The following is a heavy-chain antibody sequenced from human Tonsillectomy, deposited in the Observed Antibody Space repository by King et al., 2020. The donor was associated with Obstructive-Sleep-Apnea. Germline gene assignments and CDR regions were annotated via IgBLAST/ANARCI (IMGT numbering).Heavy chain of an antibody. CDR1: GGSIRSYY. D-gene: IGHD3-3*01. V-gene: IGHV4-59*01. Sequence: QLQESGPGLVKPSETLSLTCTVSGGSIRSYYWSWIRQPPGKGLEWIGYIYYSGSTSYNPSLKSRVTISIETSKTQFSLKLSSVTAADTAVYFCATGRGTYRDFWSGYSAMDVWGQGTTVTVSS. CDR2: IYYSGST. CDR3: ATGRGTYRDFWSGYSAMDV. J-gene: IGHJ6*02.